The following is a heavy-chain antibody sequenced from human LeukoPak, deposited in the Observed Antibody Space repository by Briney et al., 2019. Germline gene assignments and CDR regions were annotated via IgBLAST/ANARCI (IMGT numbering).Heavy chain of an antibody. CDR1: GFTFSSYS. V-gene: IGHV3-48*02. CDR3: ARPITPTALGAFDI. Sequence: GGSLRLSCAASGFTFSSYSMNWVRQAPGKGLEWVSYISSSSSTIYYADSVKGRFTISRDNAKNSLYLQMNSLRDEDTAVYYCARPITPTALGAFDIWGQGTMVTVSS. CDR2: ISSSSSTI. D-gene: IGHD3-10*01. J-gene: IGHJ3*02.